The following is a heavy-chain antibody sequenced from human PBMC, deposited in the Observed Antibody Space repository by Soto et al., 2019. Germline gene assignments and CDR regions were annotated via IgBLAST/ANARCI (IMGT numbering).Heavy chain of an antibody. CDR3: AKRNSEMVRGVIITFRNFDY. J-gene: IGHJ4*02. CDR2: ISGSGGST. D-gene: IGHD3-10*01. Sequence: GGSLRLSCAASGFTFSSYAMSWVRQAPGKGLEWVSAISGSGGSTYYADSVKGRFTISRDNSKNTLYLQMNSLRAEDTAVYYCAKRNSEMVRGVIITFRNFDYWGQGTLVTVSS. CDR1: GFTFSSYA. V-gene: IGHV3-23*01.